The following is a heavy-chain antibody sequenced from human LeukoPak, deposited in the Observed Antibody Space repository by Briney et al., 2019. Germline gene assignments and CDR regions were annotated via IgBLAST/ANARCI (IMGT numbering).Heavy chain of an antibody. CDR2: IKTKTDGGTT. CDR1: GFTFSSYG. Sequence: PGRSLRLLCAASGFTFSSYGMHWVRQAPGKGLEWVGRIKTKTDGGTTDYAAPVKGRLTISRDDSKNTLYLQMSSLRTEDTAVYYCTTDSIAVTGTANWGQGTLVTVSS. CDR3: TTDSIAVTGTAN. V-gene: IGHV3-15*07. J-gene: IGHJ4*02. D-gene: IGHD6-19*01.